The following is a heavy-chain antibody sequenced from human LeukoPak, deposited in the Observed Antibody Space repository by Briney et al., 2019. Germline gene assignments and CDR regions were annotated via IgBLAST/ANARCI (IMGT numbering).Heavy chain of an antibody. CDR1: GYTFTSYY. V-gene: IGHV1-46*01. CDR2: INPSGGST. D-gene: IGHD6-13*01. CDR3: ARAPLAAAAGTVKYDY. Sequence: ASVKVSCKASGYTFTSYYMHRVRQAPGQGLEWVGIINPSGGSTSYAQKFQGRVTMTRDTSTSTVYMELSSLRSEDTAVYYCARAPLAAAAGTVKYDYWGQGTLVTVSS. J-gene: IGHJ4*02.